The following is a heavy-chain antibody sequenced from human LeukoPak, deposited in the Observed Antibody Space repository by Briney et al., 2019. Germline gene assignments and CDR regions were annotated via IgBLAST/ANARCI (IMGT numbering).Heavy chain of an antibody. Sequence: GGSLRLSCAASGFTFSSYAMSWARQAPGKGLEWVSAISGSGYSTYYADSVKGRFTISRDNSKNTLYLQMNSLRAEDTAVYYCAKSLGGVIPNEDYWGQGTLVTVSS. J-gene: IGHJ4*02. CDR3: AKSLGGVIPNEDY. V-gene: IGHV3-23*01. CDR2: ISGSGYST. D-gene: IGHD3-16*02. CDR1: GFTFSSYA.